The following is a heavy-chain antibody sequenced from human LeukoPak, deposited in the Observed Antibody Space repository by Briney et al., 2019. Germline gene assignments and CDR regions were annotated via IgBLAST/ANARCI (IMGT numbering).Heavy chain of an antibody. D-gene: IGHD6-19*01. CDR2: ISSTSSTI. Sequence: PGGSLRLSCAASGFMFSGYSMNWVRQAPGKGLEWVSYISSTSSTIYYADSVRGRFTISRDNSRNTVSLQMISLRAEDTAVYYCAKEISSGLYQGLDNWGQGTLVTVSS. V-gene: IGHV3-48*01. CDR1: GFMFSGYS. CDR3: AKEISSGLYQGLDN. J-gene: IGHJ4*02.